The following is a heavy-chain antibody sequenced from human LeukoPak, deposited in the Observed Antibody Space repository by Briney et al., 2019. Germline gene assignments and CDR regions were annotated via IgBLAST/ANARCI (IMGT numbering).Heavy chain of an antibody. J-gene: IGHJ4*02. CDR2: INPNSGGT. Sequence: ASVKVSCKASGYTFTGYYMHWVRQAPGQGLEWMGWINPNSGGTYFAQKFQGWVTMTRDTSISTAYMELSRLRSDDTAVYYCATASSSSWAFDYWGQGTLVTVSS. D-gene: IGHD6-13*01. V-gene: IGHV1-2*04. CDR1: GYTFTGYY. CDR3: ATASSSSWAFDY.